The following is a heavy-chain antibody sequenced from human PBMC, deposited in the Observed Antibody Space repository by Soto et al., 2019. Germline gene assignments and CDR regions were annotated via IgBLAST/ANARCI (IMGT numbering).Heavy chain of an antibody. CDR2: IKQDGSEK. Sequence: GGSQRLSSTASGFNFGSYWMSWVRQAPGKGLEWVANIKQDGSEKYYVDSVKGRFTISRDNAKNSLYLQMNSLRAEDTAVYYCARDWSGGYGYWGQGTLVTVSS. CDR3: ARDWSGGYGY. J-gene: IGHJ4*02. V-gene: IGHV3-7*01. CDR1: GFNFGSYW. D-gene: IGHD3-10*01.